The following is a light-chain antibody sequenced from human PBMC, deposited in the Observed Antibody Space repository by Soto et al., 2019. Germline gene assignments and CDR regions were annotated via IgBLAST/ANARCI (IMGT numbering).Light chain of an antibody. CDR2: DAS. Sequence: DIQMTQSPSTLSASVGDRVTITCRASQSIITSLAWYQQKPGEAPNLLIYDASSLESGVPSRFSGSGSGTEFTLTITSLHPDDFATYYCQHRRTFGQGTKVEI. CDR3: QHRRT. CDR1: QSIITS. V-gene: IGKV1-5*01. J-gene: IGKJ1*01.